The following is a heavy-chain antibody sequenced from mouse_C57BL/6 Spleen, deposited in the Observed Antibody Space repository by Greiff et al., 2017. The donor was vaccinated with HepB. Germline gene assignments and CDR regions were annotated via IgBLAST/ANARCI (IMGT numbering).Heavy chain of an antibody. J-gene: IGHJ3*01. CDR1: GYTFTSYW. CDR3: ARHYYGSSWFAY. D-gene: IGHD1-1*01. CDR2: IHPNSGST. V-gene: IGHV1-64*01. Sequence: VQLQQPGAELVKPGASVKLSCKASGYTFTSYWMHWVKQRPGQGLEWIGMIHPNSGSTNYNEKFKSKATLTVDKSSSTAYMQLSSLTSEDSAVYYCARHYYGSSWFAYWGQGTLVTVSA.